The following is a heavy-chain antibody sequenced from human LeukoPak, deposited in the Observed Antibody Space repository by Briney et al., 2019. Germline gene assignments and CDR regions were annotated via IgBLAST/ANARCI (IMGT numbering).Heavy chain of an antibody. Sequence: PSETLSLTCTVSGGSISSSSYYWGWIRQPPGKGLEWIGSIYYSGSTYYNPSLKSRVTISVDTSKNKFSLKLSSVTAADTAVYYCARQSIAAAVVDPWGQGTLVTVSS. V-gene: IGHV4-39*01. J-gene: IGHJ5*02. CDR2: IYYSGST. CDR3: ARQSIAAAVVDP. D-gene: IGHD6-13*01. CDR1: GGSISSSSYY.